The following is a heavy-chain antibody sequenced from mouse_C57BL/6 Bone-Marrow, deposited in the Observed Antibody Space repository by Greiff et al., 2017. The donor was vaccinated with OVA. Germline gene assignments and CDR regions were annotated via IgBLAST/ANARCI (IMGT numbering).Heavy chain of an antibody. J-gene: IGHJ4*01. V-gene: IGHV5-4*03. Sequence: EVKLVESGGGLVKPGGSLKLSCAASGFTFSSYAMSWVRQTPEKRLEWVATISDGGSYTYYPDNVKGRFTISRDNAKNNLYLQMSHLKSEDTAMYYCARYYYGSSYVLYAMDYWGQGTSVTVSS. CDR2: ISDGGSYT. CDR1: GFTFSSYA. D-gene: IGHD1-1*01. CDR3: ARYYYGSSYVLYAMDY.